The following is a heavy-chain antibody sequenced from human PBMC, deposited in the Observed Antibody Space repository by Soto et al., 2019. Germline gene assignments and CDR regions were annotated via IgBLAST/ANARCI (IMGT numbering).Heavy chain of an antibody. CDR3: GRDWGVPYGGAGYVGGVDV. V-gene: IGHV3-48*02. Sequence: EVQLVQSGGGLVQPGESLRLSCAASGFTFSSYSMNWFRQAPGKGLEWVSYITATTGFTYYADSVKGRFTISRDNAENSLYLQMDSLSDDDTAVYYCGRDWGVPYGGAGYVGGVDVWGQGTTVTVSS. CDR2: ITATTGFT. CDR1: GFTFSSYS. J-gene: IGHJ6*02. D-gene: IGHD6-19*01.